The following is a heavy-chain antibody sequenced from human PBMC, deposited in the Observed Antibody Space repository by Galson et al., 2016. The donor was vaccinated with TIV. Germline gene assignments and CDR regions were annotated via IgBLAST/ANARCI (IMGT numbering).Heavy chain of an antibody. J-gene: IGHJ3*01. CDR1: GDSVSSNSAA. CDR3: ARAAGRDGATCHATCESFDF. CDR2: TYCRSRCYY. D-gene: IGHD5-24*01. Sequence: CAISGDSVSSNSAAWNWIRQSPSRGLEWLGRTYCRSRCYYDYAVSVKSRITIESDTSKNQFSLQLKSMTSEDTAVYYCARAAGRDGATCHATCESFDFWGQGTKVTVSS. V-gene: IGHV6-1*01.